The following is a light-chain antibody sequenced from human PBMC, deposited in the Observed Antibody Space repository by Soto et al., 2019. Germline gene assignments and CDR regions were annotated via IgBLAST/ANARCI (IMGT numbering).Light chain of an antibody. Sequence: DIVLTQSPGTLSLSPGERATLSCRSSQSVSSSYLAWYQQKPGQAPRLLIYGASSRATGIPDRFSGSGSGTDFTLTISRLEPEDVAVYYCQQYGSSPITLGQGTRLEIK. CDR2: GAS. CDR1: QSVSSSY. J-gene: IGKJ5*01. V-gene: IGKV3-20*01. CDR3: QQYGSSPIT.